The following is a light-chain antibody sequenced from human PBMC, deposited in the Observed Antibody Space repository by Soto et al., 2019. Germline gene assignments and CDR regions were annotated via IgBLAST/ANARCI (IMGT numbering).Light chain of an antibody. V-gene: IGKV1-33*01. CDR1: QDISNY. Sequence: DIQMTQSPSSLSASVGDIVTITCQASQDISNYLNWYQQKPGKAPKLLIYDASNLETGVPSRFSGSGSGTDFTFTISSLQPEDIATYYCQQYDNLSITFGQGTRLEIK. J-gene: IGKJ5*01. CDR3: QQYDNLSIT. CDR2: DAS.